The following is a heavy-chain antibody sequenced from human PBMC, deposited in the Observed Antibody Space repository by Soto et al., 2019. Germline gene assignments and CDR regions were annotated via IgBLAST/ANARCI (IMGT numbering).Heavy chain of an antibody. V-gene: IGHV4-4*02. CDR2: VYHSGST. J-gene: IGHJ5*02. D-gene: IGHD4-4*01. Sequence: SETLSLTCTVSGASISSSTWWSWVRQPPGRGLEWIGEVYHSGSTKCNPSLKSRVTMSVDKSKNQLTLNLSSVTAADTAVYFWASSKNYNWFDPWGKGPLVTVSS. CDR1: GASISSSTW. CDR3: ASSKNYNWFDP.